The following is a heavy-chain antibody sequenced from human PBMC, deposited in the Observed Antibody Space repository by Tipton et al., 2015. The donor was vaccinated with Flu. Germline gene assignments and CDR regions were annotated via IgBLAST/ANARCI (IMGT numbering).Heavy chain of an antibody. J-gene: IGHJ5*02. Sequence: LRLSCTVSGGSIGSYYWNWIRQPPGKGLEWIGNVHQTGSTYFNPSLTGRVTISVDRSKNQFFLRLTSVTAADTAVYYCARRDYSNYVSEPKNWFDPWGQGILVTVSS. CDR2: VHQTGST. D-gene: IGHD4-11*01. CDR1: GGSIGSYY. CDR3: ARRDYSNYVSEPKNWFDP. V-gene: IGHV4-59*08.